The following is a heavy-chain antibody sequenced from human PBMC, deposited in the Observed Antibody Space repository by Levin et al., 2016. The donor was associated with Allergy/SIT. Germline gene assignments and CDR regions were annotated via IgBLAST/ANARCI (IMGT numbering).Heavy chain of an antibody. CDR2: IYPGDSDT. J-gene: IGHJ4*02. D-gene: IGHD6-13*01. CDR3: ARHGRGEYSSSWYSKYYFDY. CDR1: GYSFTSYW. Sequence: KVSCKGSGYSFTSYWIGWVRQMPGKGLEWMGIIYPGDSDTRYSPSFQGQVTISADKSISTAYLQWSSLKASDTAMYYCARHGRGEYSSSWYSKYYFDYWGQGTLVTVSS. V-gene: IGHV5-51*01.